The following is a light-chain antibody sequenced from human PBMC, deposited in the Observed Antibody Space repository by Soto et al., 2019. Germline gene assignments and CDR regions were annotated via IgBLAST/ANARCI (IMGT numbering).Light chain of an antibody. Sequence: QSALTQPASVSGSPGQSITLSCTGTSSDIGGYEYVSWYQRHPGKAPKLIIYDVNNRPSXVXNXFSGSKSGNXXXXTISGLQAEDEADYYCTSYASGSSHVVFGGGTKLTVL. V-gene: IGLV2-14*01. CDR2: DVN. CDR1: SSDIGGYEY. J-gene: IGLJ2*01. CDR3: TSYASGSSHVV.